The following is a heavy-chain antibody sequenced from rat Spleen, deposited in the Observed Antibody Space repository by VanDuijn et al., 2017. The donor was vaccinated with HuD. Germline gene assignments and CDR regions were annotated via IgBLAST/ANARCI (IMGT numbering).Heavy chain of an antibody. CDR2: ISSDGGRN. D-gene: IGHD1-11*01. J-gene: IGHJ2*01. CDR3: TTAINYGY. Sequence: EVQLVESGGGLVQPGRSLKVSCAASGFTFSDFGMAWVRQAPTKGLEWVATISSDGGRNFYRDSVKSRFTISRDNSKSSLYLQMDSLRSEDTATYYCTTAINYGYWGQGVTVTVS. CDR1: GFTFSDFG. V-gene: IGHV5-29*01.